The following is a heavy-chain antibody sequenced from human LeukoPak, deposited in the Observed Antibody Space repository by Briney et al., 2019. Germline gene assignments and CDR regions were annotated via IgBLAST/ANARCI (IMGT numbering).Heavy chain of an antibody. CDR2: ISSSSSYI. CDR1: GFTFSSYS. Sequence: GGSLRLSCAASGFTFSSYSMNWVRQAPGKGLEWVSSISSSSSYIYYADSVKGRFTISRDNAKNSLYLQMNSLRAEDTAVYYCARDPRTSRYYYYGMDVWGQGTTVTVSS. J-gene: IGHJ6*02. V-gene: IGHV3-21*01. D-gene: IGHD1-14*01. CDR3: ARDPRTSRYYYYGMDV.